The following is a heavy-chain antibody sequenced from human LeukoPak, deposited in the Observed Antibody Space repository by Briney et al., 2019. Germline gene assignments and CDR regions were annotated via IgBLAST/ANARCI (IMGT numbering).Heavy chain of an antibody. D-gene: IGHD1-26*01. J-gene: IGHJ4*02. Sequence: PSETLSLTCTVSGGSISSSSYYWGWIRQPPGKGLEWIGGIYYRGSTYYNPSLKSRVTISLDTSKNQFSLELSSVTAADTAVYYCATLVSGSYHFDYWGQGTLVTVSS. CDR1: GGSISSSSYY. CDR3: ATLVSGSYHFDY. V-gene: IGHV4-39*01. CDR2: IYYRGST.